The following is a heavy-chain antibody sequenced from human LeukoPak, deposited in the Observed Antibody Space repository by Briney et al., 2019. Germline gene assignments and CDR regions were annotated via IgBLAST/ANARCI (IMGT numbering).Heavy chain of an antibody. J-gene: IGHJ6*02. V-gene: IGHV3-23*01. Sequence: PGGSLRLSCAASGFTFSSYAMSWVRQAPGKGLEWVSVISGSGARTNYADSVKGRFTISRDNSKNTLYLQMNSLRAEDTAVYYCAKHRGYSSDRMDVWGPGTTVTVSS. CDR3: AKHRGYSSDRMDV. CDR1: GFTFSSYA. CDR2: ISGSGART. D-gene: IGHD5-18*01.